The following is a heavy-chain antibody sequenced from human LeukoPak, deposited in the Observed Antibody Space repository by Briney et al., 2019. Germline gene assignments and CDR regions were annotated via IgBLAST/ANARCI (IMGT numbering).Heavy chain of an antibody. J-gene: IGHJ4*02. CDR1: GASISSAGYY. D-gene: IGHD5-24*01. CDR2: IYHTGIT. CDR3: AGLYNYYFDY. V-gene: IGHV4-30-4*01. Sequence: SQTLSLTCTVSGASISSAGYYWSRIRRPPGKGLEWIGYIYHTGITYYNPSLKSRVTISVDTSKNQFSLKLSSVPAADTAMYYCAGLYNYYFDYWGQGALVTVSS.